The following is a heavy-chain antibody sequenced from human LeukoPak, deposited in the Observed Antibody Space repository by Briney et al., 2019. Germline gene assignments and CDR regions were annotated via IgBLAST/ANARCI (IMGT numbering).Heavy chain of an antibody. CDR1: GGTSSSYA. D-gene: IGHD3-22*01. CDR2: IIPISGTA. CDR3: ARTYYDSSGYGPDY. J-gene: IGHJ4*02. Sequence: SVKVSCKASGGTSSSYAISWVRQAPGQGLEWMGRIIPISGTANYAQKFQGRVTITTDESTSTAYMELSSLRSEDTAVYYCARTYYDSSGYGPDYWGQGTLVTVSS. V-gene: IGHV1-69*05.